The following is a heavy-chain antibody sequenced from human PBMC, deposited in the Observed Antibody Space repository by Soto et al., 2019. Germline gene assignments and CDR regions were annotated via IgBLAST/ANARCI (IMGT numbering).Heavy chain of an antibody. CDR2: ISDSGGFT. J-gene: IGHJ3*01. CDR3: ARDIIYDSSGYYYVSAFDV. Sequence: GGSLRLSCAASGFIFNSYGMSWVRQAPGMGLEWVSVISDSGGFTYYADSVKGRFTISRDNSKNTLHLQMNSLRAEDTAVYYCARDIIYDSSGYYYVSAFDVWGQGTMVTV. CDR1: GFIFNSYG. V-gene: IGHV3-23*01. D-gene: IGHD3-22*01.